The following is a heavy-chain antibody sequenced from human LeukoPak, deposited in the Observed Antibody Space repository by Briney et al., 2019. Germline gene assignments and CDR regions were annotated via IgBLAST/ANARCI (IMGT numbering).Heavy chain of an antibody. CDR1: GFTFSDYY. V-gene: IGHV3-11*01. Sequence: GGSLRPSCAASGFTFSDYYMSWIRQAPGKGLEWVSYISSSGSTIYYADSVKGRFTISRDNAKNSLYLQMNSLRAEDTAVYYCASRNEVSWFNTDAFDIWGQGTMVTVSS. CDR2: ISSSGSTI. D-gene: IGHD1-1*01. J-gene: IGHJ3*02. CDR3: ASRNEVSWFNTDAFDI.